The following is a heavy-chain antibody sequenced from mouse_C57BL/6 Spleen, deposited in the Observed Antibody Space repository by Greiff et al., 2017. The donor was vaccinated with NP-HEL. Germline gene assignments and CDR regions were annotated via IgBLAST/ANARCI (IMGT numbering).Heavy chain of an antibody. CDR2: INPYNGDT. D-gene: IGHD1-1*01. V-gene: IGHV1-37*01. CDR1: GYSFTGYF. J-gene: IGHJ4*01. Sequence: EVQLHQSGPELVKPGASVKISCKASGYSFTGYFMNWVKQSNGKSLEWIGRINPYNGDTFYKQKFKGKATLTVDKSSSTAHMELLNLTSEDFAVYYCARSGFYYSEGAMDYWGQGTSVTVSS. CDR3: ARSGFYYSEGAMDY.